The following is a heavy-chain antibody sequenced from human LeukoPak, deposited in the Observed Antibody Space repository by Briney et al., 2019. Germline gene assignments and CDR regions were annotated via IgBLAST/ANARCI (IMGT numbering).Heavy chain of an antibody. J-gene: IGHJ4*02. CDR1: GYIITSYY. CDR3: AREGFITGTTKESYYFDY. D-gene: IGHD1-7*01. V-gene: IGHV1-18*01. CDR2: ISAYNGNT. Sequence: GASVKVSCKASGYIITSYYMHWVRQAPGQGLEWMGWISAYNGNTNYAQKLQGRVTMTTDTSTSTAYMELRSLRSDDTAVYYCAREGFITGTTKESYYFDYWGQGTLVTVSS.